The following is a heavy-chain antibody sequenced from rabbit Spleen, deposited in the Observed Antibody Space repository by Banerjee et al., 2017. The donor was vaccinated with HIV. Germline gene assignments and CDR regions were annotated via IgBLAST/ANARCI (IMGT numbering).Heavy chain of an antibody. V-gene: IGHV1S45*01. J-gene: IGHJ4*01. CDR1: GFSFSTKYY. CDR3: ARDLYVGFAGDGYDL. CDR2: ISTASGGST. D-gene: IGHD6-1*01. Sequence: QEQLEESGGDLVKPEGSLTLTCTASGFSFSTKYYMCWVRQAPGKGLEWIGCISTASGGSTYYASWAKGRFTISKTSSTTVTLQLTSLTAADTATYFCARDLYVGFAGDGYDLWGPGTLVTVS.